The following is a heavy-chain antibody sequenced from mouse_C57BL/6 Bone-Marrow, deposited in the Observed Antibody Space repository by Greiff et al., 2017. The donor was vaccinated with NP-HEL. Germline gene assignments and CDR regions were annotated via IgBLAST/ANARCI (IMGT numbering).Heavy chain of an antibody. CDR2: IHPNSGST. V-gene: IGHV1-64*01. D-gene: IGHD2-4*01. CDR1: GYTFTSYW. CDR3: ARGRNYEYDGGPYYAMGD. J-gene: IGHJ4*01. Sequence: VQLQQPGAELVKPGASVKLSCKASGYTFTSYWMHWVKQRPGQGLEWIGMIHPNSGSTNYNEKFKSKATLTVDKSSSTAYMQLSSLTSEDSADYYCARGRNYEYDGGPYYAMGDRGTAATVT.